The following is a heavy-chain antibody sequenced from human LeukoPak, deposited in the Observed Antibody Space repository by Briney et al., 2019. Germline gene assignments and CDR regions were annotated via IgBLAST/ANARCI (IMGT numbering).Heavy chain of an antibody. V-gene: IGHV4-59*01. CDR3: AGTKTGYSYGYRSDY. J-gene: IGHJ4*02. CDR1: GGSISSYY. Sequence: SETLSLTCTVSGGSISSYYWSWIRQPPGKRLEWIGYIYYSGSTNYTPSLRSRVTISVDTFKNQFSLKLSSVTAADTAVYYCAGTKTGYSYGYRSDYWGQGTLVTVSS. CDR2: IYYSGST. D-gene: IGHD5-18*01.